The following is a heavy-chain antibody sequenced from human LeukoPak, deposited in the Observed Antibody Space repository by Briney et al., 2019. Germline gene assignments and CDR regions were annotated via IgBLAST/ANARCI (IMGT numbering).Heavy chain of an antibody. Sequence: GASVKVSCKASGYTFTSYGISWVRQAPGQGLEWMGGIIPIFGTANYAQKFQGRVTITADESTSTAYMELSSLRSEDTAVYYCAREKEGSGSYYYYYGMDVWGQGTTVTVSS. J-gene: IGHJ6*02. CDR3: AREKEGSGSYYYYYGMDV. D-gene: IGHD3-10*01. V-gene: IGHV1-69*13. CDR1: GYTFTSYG. CDR2: IIPIFGTA.